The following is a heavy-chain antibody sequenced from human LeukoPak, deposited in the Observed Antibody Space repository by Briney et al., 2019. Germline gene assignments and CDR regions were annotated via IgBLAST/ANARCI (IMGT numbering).Heavy chain of an antibody. D-gene: IGHD2-2*01. CDR1: GGSISSYY. Sequence: PSETLSLTCTVSGGSISSYYWSWIRQPAGKGLEWIGRIHTSGSTNYNPSLKSRVTMSVDTSKNQFSLKLSSVTAADTAVYYCARGPVPAVYYYYYGMGVWGQGTTVTVSS. J-gene: IGHJ6*02. CDR2: IHTSGST. CDR3: ARGPVPAVYYYYYGMGV. V-gene: IGHV4-4*07.